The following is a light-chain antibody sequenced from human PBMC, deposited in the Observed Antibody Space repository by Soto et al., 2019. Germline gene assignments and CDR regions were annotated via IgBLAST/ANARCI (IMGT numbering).Light chain of an antibody. V-gene: IGKV3-20*01. Sequence: EIVLTQSPGTLSLSPGERATLSCRASQSVSSSYLAWYQQKPGQAPRLLIYGASSRATGIPDRFSGSGSGTDFTLTIIRLEPEEVAVDYCQQYGSAPPYTFGQGTKLEIK. CDR1: QSVSSSY. CDR2: GAS. J-gene: IGKJ2*01. CDR3: QQYGSAPPYT.